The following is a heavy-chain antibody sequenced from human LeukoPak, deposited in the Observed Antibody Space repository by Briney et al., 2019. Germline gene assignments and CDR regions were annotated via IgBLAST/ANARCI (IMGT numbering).Heavy chain of an antibody. CDR2: INHGGST. D-gene: IGHD3-10*01. Sequence: PSETLSLTCAVYGGSFSGYYWSWIRQPPGKGLEWIGEINHGGSTNYNPSLKSRVTISVDTSKNQFSLKLSSVTAADTAVYYCARRGDWYYYYYYMDVWGKGTTVTVFS. V-gene: IGHV4-34*01. CDR1: GGSFSGYY. J-gene: IGHJ6*03. CDR3: ARRGDWYYYYYYMDV.